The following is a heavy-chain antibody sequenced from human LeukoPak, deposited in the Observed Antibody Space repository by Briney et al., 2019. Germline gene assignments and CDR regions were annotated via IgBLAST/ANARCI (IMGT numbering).Heavy chain of an antibody. J-gene: IGHJ1*01. V-gene: IGHV1-46*01. D-gene: IGHD3-22*01. CDR1: GYTFTSYG. Sequence: ASVKVSCKASGYTFTSYGISWVRQAPGQGLEWMGIINPSAGSASYAQKFQGRVTVTRDTSTSTVYMELSSLRSEDTAVYYCARKHSDYYDSSGYPEYFQHWGQGTLVTVSP. CDR2: INPSAGSA. CDR3: ARKHSDYYDSSGYPEYFQH.